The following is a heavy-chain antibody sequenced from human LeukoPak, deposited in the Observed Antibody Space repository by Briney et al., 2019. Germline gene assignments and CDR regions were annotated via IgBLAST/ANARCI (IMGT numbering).Heavy chain of an antibody. V-gene: IGHV3-66*01. J-gene: IGHJ4*02. CDR1: GFTFSSYA. CDR3: ATDVHHSVVGGTNNY. D-gene: IGHD1-26*01. Sequence: PGGSLRLSCAASGFTFSSYAMSWVRQAPGKGLEWVSVIYSGGSTYYADSVKGRFTISRDNSKNTLYLQMNSLRAEDTAVYYCATDVHHSVVGGTNNYWGQGTLVTVSS. CDR2: IYSGGST.